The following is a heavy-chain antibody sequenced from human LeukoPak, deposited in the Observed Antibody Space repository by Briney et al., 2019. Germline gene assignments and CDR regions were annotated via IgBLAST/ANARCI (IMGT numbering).Heavy chain of an antibody. V-gene: IGHV4-4*07. D-gene: IGHD6-13*01. J-gene: IGHJ6*03. CDR1: GGSISSYY. CDR3: ARAGSSWYYYYSYMDV. Sequence: SETLSLTCTVSGGSISSYYWSWIRQPAGKGLEWIGRIYTSGSTNYNPSLKSRVTMSVDTSKNQFSLKLSSVTAADTAVYYCARAGSSWYYYYSYMDVWGKGTTVTVSS. CDR2: IYTSGST.